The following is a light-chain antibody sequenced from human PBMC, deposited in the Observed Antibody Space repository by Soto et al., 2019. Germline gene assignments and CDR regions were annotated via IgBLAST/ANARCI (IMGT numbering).Light chain of an antibody. CDR1: QSISSW. Sequence: MTQSPSPLSAPVGDRVTITCRASQSISSWLAWYQQKPGKAPKLLIYDASSLESGVPARFSGSGSGTEFTLTISSLQSEDFAVYYCQQYNNWPLTFGGGTKVDIK. J-gene: IGKJ4*01. V-gene: IGKV1-5*01. CDR3: QQYNNWPLT. CDR2: DAS.